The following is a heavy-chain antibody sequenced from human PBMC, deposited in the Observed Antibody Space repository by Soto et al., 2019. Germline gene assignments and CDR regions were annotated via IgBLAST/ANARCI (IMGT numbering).Heavy chain of an antibody. V-gene: IGHV3-21*01. D-gene: IGHD3-22*01. CDR2: ISSSSSYI. Sequence: GSLRLSCAASGFTFSSYSMNWVRQAPGKGLEWVSSISSSSSYIYYADSVKGRFTISRDNAKNSLYLQMNSLRAEDTAVYYCASHPGDSSGFWYYFDYWGQGTLVTVS. J-gene: IGHJ4*02. CDR1: GFTFSSYS. CDR3: ASHPGDSSGFWYYFDY.